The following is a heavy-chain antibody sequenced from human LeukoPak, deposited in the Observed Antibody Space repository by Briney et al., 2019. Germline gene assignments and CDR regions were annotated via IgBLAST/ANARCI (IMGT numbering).Heavy chain of an antibody. D-gene: IGHD2-21*01. CDR1: GFTFSSYA. V-gene: IGHV3-23*01. Sequence: GGSLRLSCAASGFTFSSYAMSWVRQAPGKGLEWVSGISGSGVSTYYADSVKGRFTVSRDNSKDTLYLQMNSLRAEDTAVYYCAKGLYGDTFLNWFDPWGQGTLVTVSS. CDR3: AKGLYGDTFLNWFDP. CDR2: ISGSGVST. J-gene: IGHJ5*02.